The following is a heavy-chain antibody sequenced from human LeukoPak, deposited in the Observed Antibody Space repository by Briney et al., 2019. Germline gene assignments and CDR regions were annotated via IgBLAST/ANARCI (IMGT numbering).Heavy chain of an antibody. J-gene: IGHJ6*03. Sequence: ASVKVSCKASGYTFTNYDINWVRQATGQGLEWMGWMNPNSGNTGYAQKFQGRVTITRDTSINTAYMELSSLGSEDSAVYYCARGXAYSNYGASYYYYMDVWGKGTTVTVSS. CDR3: ARGXAYSNYGASYYYYMDV. CDR2: MNPNSGNT. D-gene: IGHD4-11*01. CDR1: GYTFTNYD. V-gene: IGHV1-8*03.